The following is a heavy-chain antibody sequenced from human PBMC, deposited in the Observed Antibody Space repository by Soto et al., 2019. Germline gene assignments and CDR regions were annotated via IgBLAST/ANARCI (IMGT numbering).Heavy chain of an antibody. V-gene: IGHV1-18*01. Sequence: QAQLVQSGGEVKRPGASVKVSCKASGYTFNKYGFNWVRQAPGQGLEWMGRISAYNDYTNFAQKFQGTVTLTTDASTNTAYMELKILRSDDTAIYYCARGRGVVVPAGTPDAFDVWGQGTMVTVSS. CDR1: GYTFNKYG. J-gene: IGHJ3*01. CDR3: ARGRGVVVPAGTPDAFDV. D-gene: IGHD6-13*01. CDR2: ISAYNDYT.